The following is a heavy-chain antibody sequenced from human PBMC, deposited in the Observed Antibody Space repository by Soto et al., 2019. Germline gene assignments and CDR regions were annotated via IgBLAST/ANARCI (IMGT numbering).Heavy chain of an antibody. J-gene: IGHJ6*02. CDR1: GYTLTELS. D-gene: IGHD3-3*01. CDR2: FDPEDGET. CDR3: ATSPSTIFGVVTSEDYYGMDV. V-gene: IGHV1-24*01. Sequence: SVKVSCKVSGYTLTELSMHWVRQAPGKGREWMGGFDPEDGETIYAQKFQGRVTMTEDTSTDTAYMELSSLRSEDTAVYYCATSPSTIFGVVTSEDYYGMDVWGQGXTVTVSS.